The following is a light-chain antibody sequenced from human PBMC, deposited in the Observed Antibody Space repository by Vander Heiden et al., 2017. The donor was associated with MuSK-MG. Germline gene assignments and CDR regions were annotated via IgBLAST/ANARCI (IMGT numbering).Light chain of an antibody. J-gene: IGLJ1*01. CDR3: SSFVTGHTYV. CDR2: EVN. Sequence: QSALTPPASVSGSPGQSITISCTGTTSDVGTYDLVSWYQHHPGKAPKLIIYEVNKRPSGVFYRFSGSKSGNTASLAISGLQPEDEADYYCSSFVTGHTYVFGTGTKVTVL. CDR1: TSDVGTYDL. V-gene: IGLV2-23*02.